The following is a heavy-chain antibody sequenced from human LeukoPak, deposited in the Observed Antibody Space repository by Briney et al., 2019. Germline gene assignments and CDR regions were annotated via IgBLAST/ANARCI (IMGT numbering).Heavy chain of an antibody. CDR2: IYTSGST. D-gene: IGHD1-26*01. CDR1: GGSISSYY. J-gene: IGHJ4*02. Sequence: SETLSLTCTVSGGSISSYYWSWIRQPAGKGLEWIGRIYTSGSTNYNPSLKSRVTMSVDTSKNQFSLKLSSVTAADTAVYYCARDRRGGSYLYYFDYWGQGTLVTVSS. CDR3: ARDRRGGSYLYYFDY. V-gene: IGHV4-4*07.